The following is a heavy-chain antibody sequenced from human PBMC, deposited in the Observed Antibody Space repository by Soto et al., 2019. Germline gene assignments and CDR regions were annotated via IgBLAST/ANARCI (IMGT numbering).Heavy chain of an antibody. J-gene: IGHJ4*02. CDR3: AKGSASGSPYYFDF. CDR2: ISGSGGST. CDR1: GFTFSSCA. V-gene: IGHV3-23*01. Sequence: EVQLLESGGGLVQPGGSLRLSCAASGFTFSSCAMSWVRQAPGKGLEWISAISGSGGSTYHADSVKGRFTISRDNSKNTLSLQMNSLRAEDTAVYDCAKGSASGSPYYFDFWGQGTLVTVS. D-gene: IGHD6-25*01.